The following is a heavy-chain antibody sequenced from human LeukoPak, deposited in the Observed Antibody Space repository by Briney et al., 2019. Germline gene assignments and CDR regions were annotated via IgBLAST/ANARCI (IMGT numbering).Heavy chain of an antibody. Sequence: SVKVSCKASGGTFSSYAISWVRQAPGQGLEWMGGIIPIFGTANYAQKFQGRVTITTDESTSTAYMELSSLRSEDTAVYYCASGYSYGSNWFDPWGQGTLVTVSS. CDR3: ASGYSYGSNWFDP. V-gene: IGHV1-69*05. CDR1: GGTFSSYA. D-gene: IGHD5-18*01. CDR2: IIPIFGTA. J-gene: IGHJ5*01.